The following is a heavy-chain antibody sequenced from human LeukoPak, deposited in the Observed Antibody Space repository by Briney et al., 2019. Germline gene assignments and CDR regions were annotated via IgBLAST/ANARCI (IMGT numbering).Heavy chain of an antibody. Sequence: GGSLRLSCAASGFTFSSYWMSWVRQAPGKGLEWVSGISGGGSSTYYADSVKGRFTISRDNAKNSLYLQMNSLRAEDTAIYYCTRVGYIDEGIDYWGQGTLVTVSS. D-gene: IGHD5-24*01. CDR3: TRVGYIDEGIDY. CDR2: ISGGGSST. J-gene: IGHJ4*02. CDR1: GFTFSSYW. V-gene: IGHV3-23*01.